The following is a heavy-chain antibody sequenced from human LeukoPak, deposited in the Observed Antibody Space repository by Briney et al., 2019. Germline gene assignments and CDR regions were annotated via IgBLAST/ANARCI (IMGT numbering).Heavy chain of an antibody. CDR2: INAGSGDT. D-gene: IGHD1-1*01. CDR3: ARDLSSTPNWELDH. Sequence: ASVKVSCKASGYTFSGYFVHWVGQAPGQGLEWMGRINAGSGDTEFVQEFQGRVTMTRDTFESTAYMEVSGLTSDDTAMYYCARDLSSTPNWELDHWGQGTLVTVSS. CDR1: GYTFSGYF. J-gene: IGHJ4*02. V-gene: IGHV1-2*06.